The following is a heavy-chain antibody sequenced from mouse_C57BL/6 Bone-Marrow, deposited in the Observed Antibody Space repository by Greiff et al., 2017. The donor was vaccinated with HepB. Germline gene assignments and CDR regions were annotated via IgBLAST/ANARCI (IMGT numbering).Heavy chain of an antibody. J-gene: IGHJ4*01. CDR3: AKGGYDGYYYYAMDY. CDR1: GFTFSSYG. CDR2: ISSGGSYT. D-gene: IGHD2-3*01. V-gene: IGHV5-6*02. Sequence: DVKLVESGGDLVKPGGSLKLSCAASGFTFSSYGMSWVRQTPDKRLEWVATISSGGSYTYYPDSVKGRFTISRDNAKNTLYLQMSSLKSEDTAMYYCAKGGYDGYYYYAMDYWGQGTSVTVSS.